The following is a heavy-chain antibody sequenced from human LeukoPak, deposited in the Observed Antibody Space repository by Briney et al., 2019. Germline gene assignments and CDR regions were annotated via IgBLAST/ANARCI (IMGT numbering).Heavy chain of an antibody. CDR1: GGSFSGYY. V-gene: IGHV4-34*01. J-gene: IGHJ3*02. CDR3: ARVSTVNVDWGAFDI. D-gene: IGHD4-11*01. CDR2: INHSGST. Sequence: PSETLSLTCAVYGGSFSGYYWSWIRQPPGKGLEWIGEINHSGSTNYNPSLKSRVTISVDTSKNQFSLKLSSVTAADTAVYYCARVSTVNVDWGAFDIWGQGTMVTVSS.